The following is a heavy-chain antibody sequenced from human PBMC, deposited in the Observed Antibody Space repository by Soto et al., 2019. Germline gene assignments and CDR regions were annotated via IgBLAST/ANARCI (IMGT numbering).Heavy chain of an antibody. CDR3: ARVAYSYGLLFYLDY. Sequence: ASVKVSCKASGYTFTYYHVYWVRQAIGQGLEWMGIINTNGGDSTYAQKFQGRVTMNRDTSTSTVYMEVSDLRSEDTALYFCARVAYSYGLLFYLDYWGQGTLVTVSS. J-gene: IGHJ4*02. D-gene: IGHD5-18*01. V-gene: IGHV1-46*01. CDR1: GYTFTYYH. CDR2: INTNGGDS.